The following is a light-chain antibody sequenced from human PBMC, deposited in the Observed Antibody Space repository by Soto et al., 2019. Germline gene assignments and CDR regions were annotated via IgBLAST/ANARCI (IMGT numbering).Light chain of an antibody. V-gene: IGLV2-14*01. CDR3: CSYSTDTTLYV. J-gene: IGLJ1*01. CDR1: NSDVGDYNL. Sequence: QSVLTQPASVSGSPGQSITISCSGTNSDVGDYNLVSWYQQRPGEAPQLVIFDVSNRPSGVSDRFSGSKSGNTASLTISGLQAEDEGDYFCCSYSTDTTLYVFGSGTKVTV. CDR2: DVS.